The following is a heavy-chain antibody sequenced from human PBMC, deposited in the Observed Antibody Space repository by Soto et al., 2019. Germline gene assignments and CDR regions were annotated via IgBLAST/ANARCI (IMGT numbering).Heavy chain of an antibody. CDR3: AREQKVGHCRGGSGHLWYGMEV. CDR1: GFTFSNYS. Sequence: QVHLVESGGGVVQPGRSLRLSCTASGFTFSNYSIHWVRQAPGKGLEWVAVMSYDGSNKYYADSVRGRFTISRDNSKNTLYVQMSSRKAEDTAMYYWAREQKVGHCRGGSGHLWYGMEVWGEGTTVNVS. D-gene: IGHD2-15*01. V-gene: IGHV3-30-3*01. CDR2: MSYDGSNK. J-gene: IGHJ6*02.